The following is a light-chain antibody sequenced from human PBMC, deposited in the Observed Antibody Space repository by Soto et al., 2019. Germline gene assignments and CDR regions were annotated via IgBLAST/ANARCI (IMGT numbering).Light chain of an antibody. J-gene: IGLJ3*02. V-gene: IGLV2-14*01. Sequence: QSALTQPASVSGSPGQSITISCTGTSNDIGIYNYVSWYQQHPGKAPKLVICEVSNRPSGVSSRFSGSKSCNTASLTISGLRAEDEADYYCTSFTTTNIWVFGGGTKLTVL. CDR1: SNDIGIYNY. CDR2: EVS. CDR3: TSFTTTNIWV.